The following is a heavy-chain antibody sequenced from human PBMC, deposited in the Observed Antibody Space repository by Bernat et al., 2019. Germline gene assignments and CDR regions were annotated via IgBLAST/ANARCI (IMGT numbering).Heavy chain of an antibody. D-gene: IGHD5-18*01. CDR1: GGSFSGYY. J-gene: IGHJ5*02. CDR2: INHSGST. V-gene: IGHV4-34*01. CDR3: ARGVTDGGGFDP. Sequence: QVQLQQWGAGLLKPSETLSLTCAVYGGSFSGYYWSWIRQPPGKGLAWIGGINHSGSTNYNPSLKRRVTIAVDTSKNQLCLKLGCVTAADTAVYCCARGVTDGGGFDPWGQGTLVTVSS.